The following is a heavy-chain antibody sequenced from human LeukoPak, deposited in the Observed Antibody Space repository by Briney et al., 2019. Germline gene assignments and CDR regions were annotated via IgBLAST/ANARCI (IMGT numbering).Heavy chain of an antibody. CDR1: GGSFSGYY. Sequence: SETLSLTCAVYGGSFSGYYWSWIRQPPGKGLEGIGEINHSGSTNYNPSLKSRVTISVDTSKNQFSLKLSSVTAADTAMYYCARRDDSSGYHKIFDYWGPGTLVTVSS. J-gene: IGHJ4*02. CDR3: ARRDDSSGYHKIFDY. D-gene: IGHD3-22*01. V-gene: IGHV4-34*01. CDR2: INHSGST.